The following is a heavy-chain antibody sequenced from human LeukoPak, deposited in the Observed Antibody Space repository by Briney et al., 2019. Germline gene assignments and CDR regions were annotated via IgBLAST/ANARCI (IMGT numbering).Heavy chain of an antibody. CDR3: ARGSRVYY. CDR1: GFTFTIYS. D-gene: IGHD3-10*01. V-gene: IGHV3-21*03. Sequence: PGGSLRLSCAASGFTFTIYSLNWVRQAPGKGLEWVSSISTSSSYMYYADSVKGRFTISRDNDKNSLYLQMNSLRAEDTAVYYCARGSRVYYWGQGTLVTVSS. CDR2: ISTSSSYM. J-gene: IGHJ4*02.